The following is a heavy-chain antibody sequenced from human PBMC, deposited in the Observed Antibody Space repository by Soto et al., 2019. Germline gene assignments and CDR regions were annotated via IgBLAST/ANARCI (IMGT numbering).Heavy chain of an antibody. Sequence: WETLSLTCSFSGSSICPYCCSWIRQPAGQGLEWIGRVYSSGTTQYNPSLRSRVAMSLDTSTNQFSLMLNSVTAADTAVYYCARESRDYWAYVAYRGQGTLVTVSS. CDR3: ARESRDYWAYVAY. V-gene: IGHV4-4*07. D-gene: IGHD2-8*02. J-gene: IGHJ4*02. CDR2: VYSSGTT. CDR1: GSSICPYC.